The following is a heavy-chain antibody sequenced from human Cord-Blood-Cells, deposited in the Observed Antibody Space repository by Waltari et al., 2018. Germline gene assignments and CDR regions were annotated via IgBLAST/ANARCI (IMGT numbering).Heavy chain of an antibody. J-gene: IGHJ3*02. V-gene: IGHV3-23*01. Sequence: EVQLLESGGGLVQPGGSLRLSCAASGFTFSSYALSWVRPAPGKGLEWVSAISGSGGSTYYADSVKGRFTISRDNSKNTLYLQMNSLRAEDTAVYYCAKDAPLIVGATQAFDIWGQGTMVTVSS. D-gene: IGHD1-26*01. CDR2: ISGSGGST. CDR3: AKDAPLIVGATQAFDI. CDR1: GFTFSSYA.